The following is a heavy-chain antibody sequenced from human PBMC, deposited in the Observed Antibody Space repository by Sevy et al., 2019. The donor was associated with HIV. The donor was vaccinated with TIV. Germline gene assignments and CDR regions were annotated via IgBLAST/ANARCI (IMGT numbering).Heavy chain of an antibody. D-gene: IGHD3-10*01. CDR3: ARDGLLWFGELRPYGMDV. Sequence: SETLSLTCTVSGGSISSYYWSWIRQPPGKGLEWIGYIYYSGSTNYNPSLKSRVTISVDTSKNQFSLKLSSLTAADTAVYYCARDGLLWFGELRPYGMDVWGQGTTVTVSS. CDR2: IYYSGST. V-gene: IGHV4-59*01. J-gene: IGHJ6*02. CDR1: GGSISSYY.